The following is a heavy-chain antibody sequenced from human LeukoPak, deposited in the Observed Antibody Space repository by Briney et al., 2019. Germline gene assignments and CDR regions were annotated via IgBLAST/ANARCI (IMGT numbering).Heavy chain of an antibody. Sequence: GASVKVSCKASGYTFSGYYMHWLRQAPGQGLEWMGWINPNTDDTNYAQKFQGRVTLTRDTSISTAYMELSRLRSDDTAVYFCARDTMLYCSGGSCYSRRGDWFDPWGQGTLVTVSS. CDR3: ARDTMLYCSGGSCYSRRGDWFDP. V-gene: IGHV1-2*02. J-gene: IGHJ5*02. D-gene: IGHD2-15*01. CDR1: GYTFSGYY. CDR2: INPNTDDT.